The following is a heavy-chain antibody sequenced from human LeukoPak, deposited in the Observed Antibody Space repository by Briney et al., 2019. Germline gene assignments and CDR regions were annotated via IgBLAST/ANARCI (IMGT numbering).Heavy chain of an antibody. V-gene: IGHV3-30*18. CDR2: ISYDGSNK. Sequence: PGGSLRLSCVASGFTFSAYGMHWVRQAPGKGLEWVAVISYDGSNKYYADSVKGRFTTSRDNSKNTLYLQMNSLRAEDTAVYYCAKEKTGPYYFDYWGQGILVTVS. D-gene: IGHD7-27*01. CDR3: AKEKTGPYYFDY. J-gene: IGHJ4*02. CDR1: GFTFSAYG.